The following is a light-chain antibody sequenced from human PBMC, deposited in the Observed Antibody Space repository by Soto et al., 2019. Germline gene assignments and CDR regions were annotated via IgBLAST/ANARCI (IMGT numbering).Light chain of an antibody. CDR2: GAS. Sequence: EIVLTQSPGTLSLSPGERATLSCRASQSVSSSYLAWYQQKPVQAPRLLIYGASNRATGTPDRFSGSGSGTDFTLTISRLEPEDFAVYYCQQYGSSGTFGQGTKVDIK. CDR3: QQYGSSGT. V-gene: IGKV3-20*01. CDR1: QSVSSSY. J-gene: IGKJ1*01.